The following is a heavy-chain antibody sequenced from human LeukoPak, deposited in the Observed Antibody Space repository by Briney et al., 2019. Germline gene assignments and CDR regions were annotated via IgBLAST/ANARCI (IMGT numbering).Heavy chain of an antibody. J-gene: IGHJ4*02. CDR2: INPNSGGT. CDR3: ARDGGAGYDFWSGYSLGY. D-gene: IGHD3-3*01. V-gene: IGHV1-2*02. CDR1: GYTFTVYY. Sequence: ASVKVSCKASGYTFTVYYMHWVRQAPGQGLEWMGWINPNSGGTKYAQKFQGRVTMTRDTSISTAYMELSSLRSEDTAVYYCARDGGAGYDFWSGYSLGYWGQGTLVTVSS.